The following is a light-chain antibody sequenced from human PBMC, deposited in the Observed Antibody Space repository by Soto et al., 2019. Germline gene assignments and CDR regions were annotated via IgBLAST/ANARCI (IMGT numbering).Light chain of an antibody. Sequence: QSALTQPRSVSGSPGQSVSISCTGTNSDVGGYNLVSWYQQLPGEAPKLIISGVTYRTSGVSDRFSGSKSGNTASLTISGLQAEDEADYYCCSYTASDSWVFGGGTKVTVL. CDR2: GVT. CDR3: CSYTASDSWV. CDR1: NSDVGGYNL. V-gene: IGLV2-11*02. J-gene: IGLJ3*02.